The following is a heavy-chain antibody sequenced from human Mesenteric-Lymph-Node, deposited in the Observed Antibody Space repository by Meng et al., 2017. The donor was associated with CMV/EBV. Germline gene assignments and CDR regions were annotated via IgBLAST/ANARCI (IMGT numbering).Heavy chain of an antibody. CDR3: ARWGRGLDV. Sequence: SETLSLTCTVSGDSISTYYWTWIRQLAGKGLEWLGYIYYSGSTNYNPSLKSRITISVDTSKNQFSLKLNSVAPADTAVYYCARWGRGLDVWGQGTTVTVSS. CDR1: GDSISTYY. J-gene: IGHJ6*02. CDR2: IYYSGST. V-gene: IGHV4-59*01. D-gene: IGHD3-16*01.